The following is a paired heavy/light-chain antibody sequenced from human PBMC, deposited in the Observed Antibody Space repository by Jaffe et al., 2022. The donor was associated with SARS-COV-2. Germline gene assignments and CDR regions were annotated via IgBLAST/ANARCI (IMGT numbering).Heavy chain of an antibody. Sequence: EVQLVESGGGLVKPGGSLRLSCAASGFTFSSYTMNWVRQAPGKGLEWVSSISSSSTYIYYADSVKGRFTISRDNAKNSLFLQMNSLRADDTALYYCASGGIVDTRGVYYWGQGTLVTVSS. CDR1: GFTFSSYT. D-gene: IGHD1-26*01. V-gene: IGHV3-21*01. J-gene: IGHJ4*02. CDR2: ISSSSTYI. CDR3: ASGGIVDTRGVYY.
Light chain of an antibody. V-gene: IGLV1-44*01. CDR1: RSNIESNT. Sequence: QSVLTQSPSASGTPGQRVTISCSGSRSNIESNTVNWYQQLPGAAPKLLIYSNNQRPSGVPDRFSGSKSGTSASLAISGLQSEDEADYYCAAWDDSLNGPVFGGGTKLTVL. J-gene: IGLJ3*02. CDR2: SNN. CDR3: AAWDDSLNGPV.